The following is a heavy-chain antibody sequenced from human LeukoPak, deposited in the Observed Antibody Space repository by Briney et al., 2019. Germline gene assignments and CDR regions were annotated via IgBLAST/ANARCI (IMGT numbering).Heavy chain of an antibody. J-gene: IGHJ3*02. CDR2: IYTSGST. CDR3: ARLMGVATLRGLAFDI. CDR1: GGSISSGSYY. D-gene: IGHD5-12*01. V-gene: IGHV4-61*02. Sequence: SETLSLACTVSGGSISSGSYYWSWIRQPAGKGLEWIGRIYTSGSTNYNPSLKSRVTISVDTSKNQFSLKLSSVTAADTAVYYCARLMGVATLRGLAFDIWGQGTMVTVSS.